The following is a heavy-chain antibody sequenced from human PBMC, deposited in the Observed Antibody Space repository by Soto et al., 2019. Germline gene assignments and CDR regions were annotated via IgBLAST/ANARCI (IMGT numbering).Heavy chain of an antibody. CDR2: IWYDGSNK. J-gene: IGHJ4*02. CDR3: ARDLDTAMVTPPDY. Sequence: PGGSLRLSCAASGFTFSSYGMHWVRQAPGKGLEWVAVIWYDGSNKYYADSVKGRFTISRDNSKNTLYLQMNSLRAEDTAVYYCARDLDTAMVTPPDYWGQGTLVTVSS. CDR1: GFTFSSYG. D-gene: IGHD5-18*01. V-gene: IGHV3-33*01.